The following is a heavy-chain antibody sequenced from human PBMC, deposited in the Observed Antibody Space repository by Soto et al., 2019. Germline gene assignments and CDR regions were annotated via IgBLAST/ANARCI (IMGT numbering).Heavy chain of an antibody. J-gene: IGHJ4*02. CDR3: AKDGSGYSGYDFGTNFDY. V-gene: IGHV3-23*01. CDR1: GFTFSSYA. CDR2: ISGSGGST. Sequence: EVQLLESGGGLVQPGGSLRLSCAASGFTFSSYAMNWVRQAPGKGLEWASAISGSGGSTYYADSVKGRFTISRDNSKNALYLQMNSLRAEDTAVYYCAKDGSGYSGYDFGTNFDYCGQGTLVTVSS. D-gene: IGHD5-12*01.